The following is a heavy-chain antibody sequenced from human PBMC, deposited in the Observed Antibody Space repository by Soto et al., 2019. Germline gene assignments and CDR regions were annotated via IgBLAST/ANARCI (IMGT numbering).Heavy chain of an antibody. J-gene: IGHJ4*02. CDR1: GFTFSSYG. D-gene: IGHD3-10*01. CDR2: IWYDGSNK. CDR3: AREPRGFYGEFDY. V-gene: IGHV3-33*01. Sequence: QVQLVESGGGVVQPGRSLRLSCAASGFTFSSYGMHWVRQAPGKGLEWVAVIWYDGSNKYYADSVKGRFTISRDNSKNTLYLQMNSLRAEDTAVYYCAREPRGFYGEFDYWGQGTLVTVSS.